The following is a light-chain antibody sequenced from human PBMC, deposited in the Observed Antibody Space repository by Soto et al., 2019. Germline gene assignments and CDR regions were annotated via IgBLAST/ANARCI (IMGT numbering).Light chain of an antibody. CDR1: QSISRW. J-gene: IGKJ1*01. Sequence: DIQWTPSPDFLSSSVGARVTLTCLASQSISRWLAWYQQKPGKAPKLLIYKASGLNSGVPSRFSGSGSGTEFTPTIRSLQPDDFATYYCQQYNDYQWTFGHGTEVDLK. CDR3: QQYNDYQWT. CDR2: KAS. V-gene: IGKV1-5*03.